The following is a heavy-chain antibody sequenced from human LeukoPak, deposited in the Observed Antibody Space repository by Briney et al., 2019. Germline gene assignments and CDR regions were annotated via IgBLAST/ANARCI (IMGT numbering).Heavy chain of an antibody. CDR3: ARVAGDDRGHFDY. Sequence: GASVKVSCKASGYTFTTYGISWVRQAPGQGLEWMGWISAYNGNTNYAQKPQDRVTMTTDTSTSTAYMELRSLRSDDKDVYYCARVAGDDRGHFDYWGQGTLVTVSS. J-gene: IGHJ4*02. D-gene: IGHD1-1*01. V-gene: IGHV1-18*01. CDR2: ISAYNGNT. CDR1: GYTFTTYG.